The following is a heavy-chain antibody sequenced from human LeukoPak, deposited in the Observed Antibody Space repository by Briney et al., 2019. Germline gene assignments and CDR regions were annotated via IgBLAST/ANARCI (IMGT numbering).Heavy chain of an antibody. Sequence: GGSLRLSCAASGFTFSSYEMNWVRQAPGKGLEWVSYISSSGSTIYYADSVKGRFTISRDNAKNSLYLQMNSLRAEDTAVYCCASLTVVTDYFDYWGQGTLVTVSS. CDR3: ASLTVVTDYFDY. D-gene: IGHD4-23*01. CDR2: ISSSGSTI. CDR1: GFTFSSYE. J-gene: IGHJ4*02. V-gene: IGHV3-48*03.